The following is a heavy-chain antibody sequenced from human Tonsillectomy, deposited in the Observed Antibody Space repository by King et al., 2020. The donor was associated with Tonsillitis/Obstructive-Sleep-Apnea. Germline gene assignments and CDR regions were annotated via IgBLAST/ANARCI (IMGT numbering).Heavy chain of an antibody. J-gene: IGHJ6*02. CDR2: IIPILGIA. CDR1: GGTFSSYA. D-gene: IGHD3-3*01. Sequence: QLVQSGAEVKKPGSSVKVSCKASGGTFSSYAISWVRQAPGQGLEWMGGIIPILGIANYAQKFQGRVTITADKSTSTAYMELSSLRSEDTAVYYCARDHGPHDFWSGSYYYYGMDVWGQGTTVTVSS. CDR3: ARDHGPHDFWSGSYYYYGMDV. V-gene: IGHV1-69*10.